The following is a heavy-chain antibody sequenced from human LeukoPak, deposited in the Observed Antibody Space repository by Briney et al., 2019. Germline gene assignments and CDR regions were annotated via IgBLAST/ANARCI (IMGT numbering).Heavy chain of an antibody. CDR3: ARVVYDILTGYSHFDY. CDR1: GYTFTSYG. CDR2: ISAYNGNT. V-gene: IGHV1-18*01. Sequence: ASVKVSCKASGYTFTSYGISWVRQAPGQGLEWMGWISAYNGNTNYAQKLQGRVTMTTDTSTSTAYMELRSLRSDDTAVYYCARVVYDILTGYSHFDYWGQGTLVTVSS. J-gene: IGHJ4*02. D-gene: IGHD3-9*01.